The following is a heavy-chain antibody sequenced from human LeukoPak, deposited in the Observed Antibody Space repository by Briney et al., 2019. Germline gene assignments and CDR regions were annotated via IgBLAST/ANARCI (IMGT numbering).Heavy chain of an antibody. J-gene: IGHJ5*02. V-gene: IGHV4-38-2*02. D-gene: IGHD4-23*01. CDR1: GYSISTGYY. CDR2: IYPSGNI. CDR3: ARDPYYGGNFWFDP. Sequence: SETLSLTCSVSGYSISTGYYWGWIRRPPGKGLEWIGSIYPSGNINSNPSLKSRVTISMDTSKNQFSLKLSSVTAADTAVYYCARDPYYGGNFWFDPWGQGTLVTVSS.